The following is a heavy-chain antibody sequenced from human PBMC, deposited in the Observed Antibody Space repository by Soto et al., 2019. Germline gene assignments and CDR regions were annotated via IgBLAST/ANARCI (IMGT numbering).Heavy chain of an antibody. Sequence: QVQLQESGPGLVKPSQTLSLTCTVSGGSISSGGYFWSWIRQHPGKGLEWIGYIYYSGSTYYNPSLKSRVTISVDTSKNQFSLKLSSVTAADTAVYYCARDPHYSNYWYFDLWGRGTLVTVSS. CDR3: ARDPHYSNYWYFDL. CDR2: IYYSGST. J-gene: IGHJ2*01. V-gene: IGHV4-31*03. D-gene: IGHD4-4*01. CDR1: GGSISSGGYF.